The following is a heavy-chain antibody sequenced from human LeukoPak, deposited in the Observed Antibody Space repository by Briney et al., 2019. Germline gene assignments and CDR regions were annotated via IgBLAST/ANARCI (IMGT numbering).Heavy chain of an antibody. CDR1: GGSISSSSYY. J-gene: IGHJ4*02. V-gene: IGHV4-39*07. CDR3: ARGRRYYDFWSGYYPNYFDY. D-gene: IGHD3-3*01. CDR2: IYYSGST. Sequence: PSETLSLTCTVSGGSISSSSYYWGWIRQPPGKGLEWFGSIYYSGSTNYNPSLKSRVTISVDTSKNQFSLKLSSVTAADTAVYYCARGRRYYDFWSGYYPNYFDYWGQGTLVTVSS.